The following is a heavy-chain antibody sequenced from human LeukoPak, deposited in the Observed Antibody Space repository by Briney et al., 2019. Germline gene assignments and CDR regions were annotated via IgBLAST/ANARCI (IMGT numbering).Heavy chain of an antibody. CDR3: ATDAPAGTNSDAFDI. CDR2: IYSGGST. V-gene: IGHV3-66*01. D-gene: IGHD6-19*01. J-gene: IGHJ3*02. Sequence: GGSLRLSCAASGFTFNNYAMSWVRQAPGKGLEWVSVIYSGGSTYYADSVKGRFTISRDNSKNTLYLQMNSLRAEDTAVYYCATDAPAGTNSDAFDIWGQGTMVTVSS. CDR1: GFTFNNYA.